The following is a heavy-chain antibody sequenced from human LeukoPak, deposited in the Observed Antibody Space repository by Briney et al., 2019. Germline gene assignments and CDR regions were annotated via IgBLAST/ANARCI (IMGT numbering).Heavy chain of an antibody. CDR1: GYTFTGYY. CDR3: ARDPWFGESPFDP. Sequence: VASVKVSCKASGYTFTGYYMHWVRQAPGQGLEWMGWINPNSGGTNYAQKFQGRVTMTRDTSISTAYMELSRLRSDGTAVYYCARDPWFGESPFDPWGQGTLVTVSS. CDR2: INPNSGGT. D-gene: IGHD3-10*01. J-gene: IGHJ5*02. V-gene: IGHV1-2*02.